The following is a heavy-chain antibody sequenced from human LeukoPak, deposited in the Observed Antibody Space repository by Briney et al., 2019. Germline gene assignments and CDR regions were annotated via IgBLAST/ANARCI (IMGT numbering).Heavy chain of an antibody. V-gene: IGHV4-39*01. CDR2: FYYSGST. J-gene: IGHJ4*02. CDR1: GGSITSSSYY. Sequence: PSETLSLTCTVSGGSITSSSYYWGWIRQPPGKGLQWIGSFYYSGSTYYNPSLKSRVTIYVDTSKNQFSLKLSSVTAADTAMYYCARHDSSGYYYVIWGQGTLVTVSS. D-gene: IGHD3-22*01. CDR3: ARHDSSGYYYVI.